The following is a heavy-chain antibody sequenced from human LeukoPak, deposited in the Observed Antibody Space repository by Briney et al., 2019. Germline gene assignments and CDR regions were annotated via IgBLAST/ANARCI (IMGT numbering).Heavy chain of an antibody. CDR1: GGSFSGYY. CDR3: ARETITSSPKYFDY. D-gene: IGHD3-10*01. Sequence: SSETLSLTCAVYGGSFSGYYWSWIRQPAGKGLEWIGRIYTSGSTNYNPSLKSRVTMSVDTSKNQFSLKLSSVTAADTAVYYCARETITSSPKYFDYWGQGTLVTVSS. J-gene: IGHJ4*02. CDR2: IYTSGST. V-gene: IGHV4-4*07.